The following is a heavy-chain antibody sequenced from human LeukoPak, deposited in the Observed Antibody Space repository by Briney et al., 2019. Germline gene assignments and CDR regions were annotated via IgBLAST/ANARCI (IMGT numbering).Heavy chain of an antibody. J-gene: IGHJ4*02. CDR3: ARDGLDYDILTGYYRDFDY. CDR2: ISYDGSNK. Sequence: PPGRSLRLSCAASGFTFSSYAMHWVRQAPGKGLEWVAVISYDGSNKYYADSVKGRFTISRDNSKNTLYLQMNSLRAEDTAVYYCARDGLDYDILTGYYRDFDYWGQGTLVTVSS. CDR1: GFTFSSYA. V-gene: IGHV3-30*04. D-gene: IGHD3-9*01.